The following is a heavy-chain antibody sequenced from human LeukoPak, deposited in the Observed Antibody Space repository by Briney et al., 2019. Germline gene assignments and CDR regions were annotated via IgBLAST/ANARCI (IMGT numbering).Heavy chain of an antibody. CDR3: GRVDGIPDS. Sequence: GASVKVSCKASGYTFTSYGINWVRQAPGQGLEWMGWVNLKSGNTGSAQKFQGRVTITTDTSINTAYMELSSLRPDDTGVYYCGRVDGIPDSWREGTLVSVPS. J-gene: IGHJ4*02. CDR1: GYTFTSYG. CDR2: VNLKSGNT. D-gene: IGHD1-14*01. V-gene: IGHV1-8*03.